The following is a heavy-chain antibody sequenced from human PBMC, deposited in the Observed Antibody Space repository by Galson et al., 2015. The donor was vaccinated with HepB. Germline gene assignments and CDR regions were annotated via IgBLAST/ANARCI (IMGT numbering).Heavy chain of an antibody. J-gene: IGHJ4*02. CDR2: ISSNGGST. CDR3: ARGDYYGGNSPDY. Sequence: SLRLSCAASGFTFSSYAMHWVRQAPGKGLEYVSAISSNGGSTYYANSVKGRFTISRDNSKNTLYLQMGSLRAEDMAVYYCARGDYYGGNSPDYWGQGTLVTVSS. D-gene: IGHD4-23*01. V-gene: IGHV3-64*01. CDR1: GFTFSSYA.